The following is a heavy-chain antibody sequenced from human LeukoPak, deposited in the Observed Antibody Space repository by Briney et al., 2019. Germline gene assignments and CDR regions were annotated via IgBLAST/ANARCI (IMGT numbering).Heavy chain of an antibody. Sequence: PSETLSLTCTVSGGSISSSSYYWGWIRQPPGKGLEWIGSIYYSGSTYYTPSLKSRVTISVDTSKNQFSLKMSSVTAADTAVYYCARLGAYWGQGTLVTVSS. CDR1: GGSISSSSYY. CDR2: IYYSGST. D-gene: IGHD3-16*01. CDR3: ARLGAY. J-gene: IGHJ4*02. V-gene: IGHV4-39*01.